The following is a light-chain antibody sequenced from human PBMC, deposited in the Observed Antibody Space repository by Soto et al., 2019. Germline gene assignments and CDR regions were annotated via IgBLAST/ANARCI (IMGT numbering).Light chain of an antibody. Sequence: EVVMTQSPATLSVSVGERPTLTCRASQSVSSNLAWYQQKPGQAPRVLMYGTSTRATGIPARFSGSGSGTEFPLTISSLQSEDFAVYYCQQHNSWPLTFGGGTKVEIK. CDR2: GTS. CDR3: QQHNSWPLT. V-gene: IGKV3-15*01. CDR1: QSVSSN. J-gene: IGKJ4*01.